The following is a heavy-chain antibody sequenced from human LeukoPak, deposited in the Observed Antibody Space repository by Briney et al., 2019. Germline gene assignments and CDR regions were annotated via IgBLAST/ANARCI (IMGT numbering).Heavy chain of an antibody. D-gene: IGHD3-22*01. V-gene: IGHV4-31*03. J-gene: IGHJ4*02. CDR3: ARCPANYDSSGYYFDY. Sequence: SETLSLTCTVSGGSISSGGYYWSWIRQHPGKGLEWIGYIYYSGSTYYNPSLKSRVTISVDTSKNQFSLKLSSVTAADTAAYYCARCPANYDSSGYYFDYWGQGTLVTVSS. CDR1: GGSISSGGYY. CDR2: IYYSGST.